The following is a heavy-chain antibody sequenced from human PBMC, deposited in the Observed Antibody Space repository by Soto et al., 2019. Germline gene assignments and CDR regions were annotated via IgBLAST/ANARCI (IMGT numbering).Heavy chain of an antibody. J-gene: IGHJ4*02. D-gene: IGHD6-19*01. CDR2: IIPIFGTA. CDR3: ASGREQWLSGSFDY. CDR1: GGTFSSYA. V-gene: IGHV1-69*05. Sequence: ASVKVSCKASGGTFSSYAISWVRQAPGQGLEWTGGIIPIFGTANYAQKLQGRVTMTTDTSTSTAYMELSSLRSDDTAVYYCASGREQWLSGSFDYWGQGTLVTVSS.